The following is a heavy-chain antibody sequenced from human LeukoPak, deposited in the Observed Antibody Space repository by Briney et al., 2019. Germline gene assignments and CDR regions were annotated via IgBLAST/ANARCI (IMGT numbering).Heavy chain of an antibody. J-gene: IGHJ6*03. CDR3: ARAVGFVVVPAAIAYYYMDV. D-gene: IGHD2-2*02. V-gene: IGHV4-34*01. CDR2: INHSGST. CDR1: GGSFSGYY. Sequence: SETLSLTCAVYGGSFSGYYRSWIRQPPGKGLEWIGEINHSGSTNYNPSLKSRVTISVDTSKNHFSLKLSSVTAADTAVYYCARAVGFVVVPAAIAYYYMDVWGKGTTVTVSS.